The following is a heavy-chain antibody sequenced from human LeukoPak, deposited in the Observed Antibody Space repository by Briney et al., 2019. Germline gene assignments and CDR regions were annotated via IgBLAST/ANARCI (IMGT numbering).Heavy chain of an antibody. CDR1: GGSISSGGYY. CDR3: ASDYYYYYYMDV. V-gene: IGHV4-39*01. J-gene: IGHJ6*03. Sequence: SETLSLTCTVSGGSISSGGYYWSWIRQHPGKGLEWIGYIYYSGSTYYNPSLKSRVTISVDTSKNQFSLKLSSVTAADTAVYYCASDYYYYYYMDVWGKGTTVTVSS. CDR2: IYYSGST.